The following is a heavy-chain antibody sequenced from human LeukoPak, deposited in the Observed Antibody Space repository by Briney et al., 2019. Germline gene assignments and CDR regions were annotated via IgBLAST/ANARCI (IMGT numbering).Heavy chain of an antibody. Sequence: SVKVSCKGSGGTFSSYAISWVRQAPGQGLEWMGRIIPILGIANYAQKFQGRVTITADKSTSTAYMELSSLRSEDTAVYYCARWNGDGWFDPWGQGTLVTVSS. CDR1: GGTFSSYA. V-gene: IGHV1-69*04. D-gene: IGHD1-1*01. J-gene: IGHJ5*02. CDR3: ARWNGDGWFDP. CDR2: IIPILGIA.